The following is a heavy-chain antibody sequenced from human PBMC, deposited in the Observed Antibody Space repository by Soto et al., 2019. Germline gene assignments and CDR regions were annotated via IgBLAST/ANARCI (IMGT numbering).Heavy chain of an antibody. CDR3: ARARDGSGSDHYYYYYMDV. Sequence: SETLSLTCAVYGGSFSGYYWSWIRQPPGKGLEWIGEINHSGSTNYNPSLKSRVTISVDTSKNQFSLKLSSVTAADTAVYYCARARDGSGSDHYYYYYMDVWGKGTTVTVSS. J-gene: IGHJ6*03. V-gene: IGHV4-34*01. D-gene: IGHD3-10*01. CDR2: INHSGST. CDR1: GGSFSGYY.